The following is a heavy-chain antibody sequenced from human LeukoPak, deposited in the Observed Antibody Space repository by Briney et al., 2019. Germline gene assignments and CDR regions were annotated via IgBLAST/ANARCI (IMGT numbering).Heavy chain of an antibody. Sequence: PGGSLRLSCIASGFTFSTSWMAWVRQAPGKGLEWVANMKQDGREIHYVDSVKGRFTISRDNAKNSLYLQMNSLRAEDTAVYYCTSHTGTGHAFRPFHIWGQGTMVTVSS. CDR2: MKQDGREI. CDR1: GFTFSTSW. J-gene: IGHJ3*02. CDR3: TSHTGTGHAFRPFHI. V-gene: IGHV3-7*01. D-gene: IGHD3-10*01.